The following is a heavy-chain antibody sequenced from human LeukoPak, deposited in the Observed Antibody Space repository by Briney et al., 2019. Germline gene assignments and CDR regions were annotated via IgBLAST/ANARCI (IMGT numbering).Heavy chain of an antibody. Sequence: GGSLRLSCAASGFTFSGYWMSWVRQAPGKGLEWAANIKQDGSEKYYVDSVKGRFTISRDNAKNSLYLQMNSLRAEDTAVYYCARFRYYDSSGYHYYFDYWGQGTLVTVSS. CDR1: GFTFSGYW. D-gene: IGHD3-22*01. V-gene: IGHV3-7*05. CDR2: IKQDGSEK. CDR3: ARFRYYDSSGYHYYFDY. J-gene: IGHJ4*02.